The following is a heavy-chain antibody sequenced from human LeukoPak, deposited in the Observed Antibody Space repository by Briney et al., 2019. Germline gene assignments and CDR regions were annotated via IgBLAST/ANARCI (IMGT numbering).Heavy chain of an antibody. CDR1: GFTFSNAW. Sequence: PGGSLRLSCAASGFTFSNAWMSWVRQAPGKGLEWVGRIKSKTDGGTTDYAAAVQSIFTISSDDPKNKLYVQMKSLKAEDTAVYYCSTAGTYCSSTSCCLHYGMDVGIQGSTVGV. D-gene: IGHD2-2*01. V-gene: IGHV3-15*01. CDR3: STAGTYCSSTSCCLHYGMDV. CDR2: IKSKTDGGTT. J-gene: IGHJ6*02.